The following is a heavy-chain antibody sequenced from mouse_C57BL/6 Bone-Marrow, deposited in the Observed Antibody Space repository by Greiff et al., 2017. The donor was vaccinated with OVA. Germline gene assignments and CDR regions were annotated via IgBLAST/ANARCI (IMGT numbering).Heavy chain of an antibody. CDR2: IYPGSGNT. J-gene: IGHJ3*01. V-gene: IGHV1-66*01. D-gene: IGHD2-4*01. CDR3: ARGGLPFAY. Sequence: QVQLKESGPELVKPGASVKISCKASGYSFTSYYIHWVKQRPGQGLEWIGWIYPGSGNTKYNEKFKGKATLTADTSSSTAYMQLSSLSSEVAAVYYCARGGLPFAYWGQGTLVTVSA. CDR1: GYSFTSYY.